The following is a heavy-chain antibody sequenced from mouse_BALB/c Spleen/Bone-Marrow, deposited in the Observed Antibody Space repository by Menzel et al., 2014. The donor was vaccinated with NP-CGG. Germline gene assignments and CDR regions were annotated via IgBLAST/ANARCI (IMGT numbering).Heavy chain of an antibody. D-gene: IGHD2-10*01. CDR3: ASYRFAY. V-gene: IGHV1-7*01. CDR2: INPSTGYT. CDR1: DYTFTNYW. J-gene: IGHJ3*01. Sequence: VQLQQSGAELAKPGASMKMSCKASDYTFTNYWMHWVKQRPGQGLEWIGYINPSTGYTEYNQKFKDKATLTADKSSSTAYMQLSRLTSEYSAVYCCASYRFAYWGQGTLVTVS.